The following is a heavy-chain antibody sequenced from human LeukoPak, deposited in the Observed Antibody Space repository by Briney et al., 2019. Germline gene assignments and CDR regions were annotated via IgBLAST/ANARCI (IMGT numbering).Heavy chain of an antibody. V-gene: IGHV3-53*01. Sequence: GGSLRLSCAASGFTVSSNSMTWVRQAPGKGLEWVSSIYSGGSTYYADSAKGRFTISRDDSQNTLYLQMNSLRADDTAVYYCARRGSSGWHHDYWGQGTLVTVSS. CDR1: GFTVSSNS. J-gene: IGHJ4*02. CDR3: ARRGSSGWHHDY. D-gene: IGHD6-19*01. CDR2: IYSGGST.